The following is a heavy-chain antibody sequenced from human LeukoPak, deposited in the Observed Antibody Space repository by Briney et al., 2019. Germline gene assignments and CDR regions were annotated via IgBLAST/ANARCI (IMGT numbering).Heavy chain of an antibody. CDR2: ISESGGYT. CDR3: AAQRGLDY. Sequence: GGSLRLSCAASGFSFSSYAMSWVRQAPGEGLEWVSAISESGGYTNYADSVKGRFTISRDNAKNSLFLQMNSLRDEDTAVYYCAAQRGLDYWGQGTLVTVSS. D-gene: IGHD3-22*01. CDR1: GFSFSSYA. J-gene: IGHJ4*02. V-gene: IGHV3-21*01.